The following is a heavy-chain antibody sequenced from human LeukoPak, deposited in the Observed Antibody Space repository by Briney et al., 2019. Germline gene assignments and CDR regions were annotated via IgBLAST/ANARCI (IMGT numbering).Heavy chain of an antibody. Sequence: GGSLRLSCVASGFTFNRHYMSWVRQAPGKGLEWVANIQEDGSHKYYLDSVKGRFTISRDDAKNSVYLQMDSLRVEDTAIYHCAREINYGSGTEIEDWGQGTMVTVSS. CDR1: GFTFNRHY. V-gene: IGHV3-7*01. D-gene: IGHD3-10*01. CDR2: IQEDGSHK. CDR3: AREINYGSGTEIED. J-gene: IGHJ4*02.